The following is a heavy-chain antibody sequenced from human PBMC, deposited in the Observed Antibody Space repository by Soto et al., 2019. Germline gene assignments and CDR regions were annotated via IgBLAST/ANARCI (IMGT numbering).Heavy chain of an antibody. D-gene: IGHD3-10*01. CDR1: GGSVAFVHDH. V-gene: IGHV4-61*01. J-gene: IGHJ6*01. CDR2: IFFTGAT. CDR3: ARGPSDSAGSSLGRRMDV. Sequence: SQILCVTRVVSGGSVAFVHDHWTWIRNPPGKGLEWIGHIFFTGATNYSPSLKSRVTMSVDTSKSQFSLNLTSVTAADSAIYYCARGPSDSAGSSLGRRMDVWGQGTTVTV.